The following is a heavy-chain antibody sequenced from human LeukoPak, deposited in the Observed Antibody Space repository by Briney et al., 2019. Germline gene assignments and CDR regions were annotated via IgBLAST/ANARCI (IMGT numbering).Heavy chain of an antibody. CDR2: IYSGGST. J-gene: IGHJ4*02. Sequence: GGSLRLSCAASGFTVSSNYMSWVRQAPGKGLEWVSVIYSGGSTYYADSVKGRFTISRDNSKNTLYLQMNSLRAEDTAVYYCAREKRKTYYYDSSGYYLDYWGQGTLVTVSS. CDR1: GFTVSSNY. CDR3: AREKRKTYYYDSSGYYLDY. D-gene: IGHD3-22*01. V-gene: IGHV3-66*01.